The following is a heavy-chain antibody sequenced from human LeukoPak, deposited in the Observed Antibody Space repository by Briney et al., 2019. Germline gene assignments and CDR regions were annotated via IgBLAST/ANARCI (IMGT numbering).Heavy chain of an antibody. CDR1: GFTFSSYA. CDR2: ISGSGGST. V-gene: IGHV3-23*01. D-gene: IGHD1-26*01. Sequence: QPGGSLRLSCAASGFTFSSYAMSWVRQAPGKGLEWVSAISGSGGSTYYADSVKGRFSISRDNPKNTLYLQMNSLRAEDTAVYYCAKSKPVSWDVGDAFDVWGQGTMVTVSS. J-gene: IGHJ3*01. CDR3: AKSKPVSWDVGDAFDV.